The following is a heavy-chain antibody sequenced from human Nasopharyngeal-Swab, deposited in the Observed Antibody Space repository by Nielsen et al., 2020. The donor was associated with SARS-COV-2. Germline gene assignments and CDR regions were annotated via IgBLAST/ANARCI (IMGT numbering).Heavy chain of an antibody. D-gene: IGHD3-3*01. CDR1: GYTFTSYY. CDR3: ARATYYDFWSGYYTALGGMDV. Sequence: ASVKVSSKASGYTFTSYYMHWVRQAPGQGLEWMGIINPSGGSTSYAQKFQGRVTMTRDTSTSTVYMELSSLRSEDTAVYYCARATYYDFWSGYYTALGGMDVWGQGTTVTVSS. J-gene: IGHJ6*02. V-gene: IGHV1-46*01. CDR2: INPSGGST.